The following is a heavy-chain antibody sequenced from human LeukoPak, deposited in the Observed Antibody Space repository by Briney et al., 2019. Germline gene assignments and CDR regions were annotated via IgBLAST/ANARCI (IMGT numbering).Heavy chain of an antibody. CDR3: TGDNFDSSVKSDY. CDR1: GFTFSGSA. CDR2: IRSKANNYAT. J-gene: IGHJ4*02. D-gene: IGHD3-22*01. V-gene: IGHV3-73*01. Sequence: GGFLRLSCVVSGFTFSGSAVHWVRQASGKGLEWVGRIRSKANNYATAYAASVKGRFTISRDDSKNTAYLQMDSLKTEDTAVYYCTGDNFDSSVKSDYWGQGTLVTVSS.